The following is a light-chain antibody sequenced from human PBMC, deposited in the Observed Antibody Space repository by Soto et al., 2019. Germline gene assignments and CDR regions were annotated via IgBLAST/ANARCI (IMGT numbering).Light chain of an antibody. CDR3: QQYNNWPQRT. CDR2: GAS. CDR1: QSVSSN. V-gene: IGKV3-15*01. Sequence: EIVMTQSPATLSVSPGERATLSCRASQSVSSNLAWYQQKPGQAPRLLIYGASTRATGIPARFSGNRSGTKFTLTISSLQPEDFAVYYCQQYNNWPQRTFGQGTKVDIK. J-gene: IGKJ1*01.